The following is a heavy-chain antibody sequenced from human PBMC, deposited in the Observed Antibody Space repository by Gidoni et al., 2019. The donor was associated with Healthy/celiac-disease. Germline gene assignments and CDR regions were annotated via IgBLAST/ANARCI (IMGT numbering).Heavy chain of an antibody. CDR2: INPSGGST. Sequence: QVQLVQSGAEVKQPGASVKVSCKASGYTFTSYYMHWVRQAPGQGLEWMGIINPSGGSTSYAQKFQGRVTMTRDTSTSTVYMELSSLRSEDTAVYYCARALVVVAATGGYWFDPWGQGTLVTVSS. V-gene: IGHV1-46*01. CDR1: GYTFTSYY. D-gene: IGHD2-15*01. J-gene: IGHJ5*02. CDR3: ARALVVVAATGGYWFDP.